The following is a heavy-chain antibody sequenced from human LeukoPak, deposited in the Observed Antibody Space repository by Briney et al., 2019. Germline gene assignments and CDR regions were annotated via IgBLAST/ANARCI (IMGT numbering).Heavy chain of an antibody. CDR2: ISYDGSNK. V-gene: IGHV3-30*18. D-gene: IGHD5-12*01. CDR1: GFTFSSYG. Sequence: PGGSLRLSCAASGFTFSSYGMHWVRQAPGKGLEWVAVISYDGSNKYYADSVKGRFTISRDNSKNTLYLQMNSLGAEDTAVYYCAKDGGGYDLLDYWGQGTLVTVSS. CDR3: AKDGGGYDLLDY. J-gene: IGHJ4*02.